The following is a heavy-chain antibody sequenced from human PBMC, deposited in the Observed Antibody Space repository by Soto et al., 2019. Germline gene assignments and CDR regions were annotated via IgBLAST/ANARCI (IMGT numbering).Heavy chain of an antibody. J-gene: IGHJ6*02. D-gene: IGHD6-13*01. V-gene: IGHV1-2*04. CDR1: GYTFTGYY. Sequence: ASVKVSCKASGYTFTGYYMHWVRQAPGQGLEWMGWINPNSGGTNYAQKFQGWVTMTRDTSISTAYMELSRLRSDDTAVYYCARTKQQLSRGGYYYYYGMDVWGQGTTVTV. CDR2: INPNSGGT. CDR3: ARTKQQLSRGGYYYYYGMDV.